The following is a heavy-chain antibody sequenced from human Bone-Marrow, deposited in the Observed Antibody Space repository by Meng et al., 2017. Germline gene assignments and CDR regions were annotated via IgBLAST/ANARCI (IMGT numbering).Heavy chain of an antibody. V-gene: IGHV1-69*13. CDR2: IIPIFGTA. J-gene: IGHJ3*02. CDR3: ARGSPRGVEYYYDSSGYYLGRAFDI. Sequence: SVKVSCKASGGTFSSYAISWVRQAPGQGLEWMGGIIPIFGTANYAQKFQGRVTITADESTSTAYMELNSLRAEDTAVYYCARGSPRGVEYYYDSSGYYLGRAFDIWGQGTMVTVSS. D-gene: IGHD3-22*01. CDR1: GGTFSSYA.